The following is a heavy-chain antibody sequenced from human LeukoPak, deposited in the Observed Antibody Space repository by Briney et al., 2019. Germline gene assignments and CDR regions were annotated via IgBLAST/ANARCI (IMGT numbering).Heavy chain of an antibody. V-gene: IGHV3-23*01. J-gene: IGHJ6*02. Sequence: GGSLRLSCAASGFXFSSYSMSWVRQAPGKGLEWVSSISGYGGSTHYADSVKGRFTISRDNSKNTLYLQMNSLRAEDTAVYYCAKGDHGDQDYYYAMDVWGQGTTVTVSS. CDR1: GFXFSSYS. CDR2: ISGYGGST. D-gene: IGHD4-17*01. CDR3: AKGDHGDQDYYYAMDV.